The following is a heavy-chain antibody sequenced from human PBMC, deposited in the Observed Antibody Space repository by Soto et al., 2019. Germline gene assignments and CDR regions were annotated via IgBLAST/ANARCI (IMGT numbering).Heavy chain of an antibody. D-gene: IGHD3-10*01. CDR3: VRVAYYNSGPSFDY. CDR1: TFTVRDNY. V-gene: IGHV3-66*01. J-gene: IGHJ4*02. Sequence: EGQLVESGGGLVQPGGSLRLSCAASTFTVRDNYMSWVRQAPGKGLEWVSLIYSDGSTFHAESVKGRFTISRDNSKNTLSLQMNSLRAEDTAVYYCVRVAYYNSGPSFDYWGQGALVTVSS. CDR2: IYSDGST.